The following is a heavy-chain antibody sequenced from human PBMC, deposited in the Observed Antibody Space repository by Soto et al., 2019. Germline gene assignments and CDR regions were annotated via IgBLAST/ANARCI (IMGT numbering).Heavy chain of an antibody. V-gene: IGHV3-9*01. CDR3: AREIVTTGEYYFDS. CDR2: ISWEGGRI. J-gene: IGHJ4*02. D-gene: IGHD1-1*01. CDR1: GFNFDDYA. Sequence: PGGSLRLSCATSGFNFDDYAMHWVRQVPGKGLEWISGISWEGGRIGYADSVKGRVTISRDTAKNTLYLQMNSLRAEDTAVYYCAREIVTTGEYYFDSWGQGTLVTVSS.